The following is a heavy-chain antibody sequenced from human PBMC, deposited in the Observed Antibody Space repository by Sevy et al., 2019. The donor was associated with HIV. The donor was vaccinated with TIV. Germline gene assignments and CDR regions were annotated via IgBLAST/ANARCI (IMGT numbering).Heavy chain of an antibody. CDR1: GFTVSSYW. CDR2: IKQDGSEK. Sequence: GGSLRLSCAASGFTVSSYWMSWVRQAPGKGLEWVANIKQDGSEKYYVDSVKGRFTISRDNAKNSLYLQMNSLRAEDTAVYYCAREGSPYYDFWSGRSLAFDIWGQGTMVTVSS. J-gene: IGHJ3*02. V-gene: IGHV3-7*01. CDR3: AREGSPYYDFWSGRSLAFDI. D-gene: IGHD3-3*01.